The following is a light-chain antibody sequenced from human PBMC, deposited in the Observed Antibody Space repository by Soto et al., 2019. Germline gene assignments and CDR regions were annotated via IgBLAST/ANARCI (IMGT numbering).Light chain of an antibody. Sequence: IVLTQSPATLSLSPGERATLSCRASQSISSYLAWYQQKPGQAPRLLIYGASNRATGIPARFSGSVSGTDFSLTISSREPEDFAIYYCQHRSNFGGGTKVEIK. CDR3: QHRSN. CDR1: QSISSY. V-gene: IGKV3-11*01. J-gene: IGKJ4*01. CDR2: GAS.